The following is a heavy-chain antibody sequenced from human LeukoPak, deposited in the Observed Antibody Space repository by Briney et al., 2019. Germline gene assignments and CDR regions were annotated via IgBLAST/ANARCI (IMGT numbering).Heavy chain of an antibody. D-gene: IGHD1-26*01. J-gene: IGHJ4*02. Sequence: GGSLRLSCAASGFTFSSYWMHWVRQAPGKGLVWVSRINSDGSSTSYADSVKGRFTISRDNAKNTLYLQMNSLRAEDTAVYYCAKNDQFSGSWYFDCWGQGTLVTVSS. CDR1: GFTFSSYW. CDR2: INSDGSST. CDR3: AKNDQFSGSWYFDC. V-gene: IGHV3-74*01.